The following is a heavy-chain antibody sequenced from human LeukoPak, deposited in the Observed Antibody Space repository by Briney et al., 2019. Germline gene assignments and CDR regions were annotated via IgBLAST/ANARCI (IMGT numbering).Heavy chain of an antibody. D-gene: IGHD4-17*01. CDR3: AGSYGDWIQTFDY. J-gene: IGHJ4*02. CDR2: IIPIFGTA. CDR1: GGTFSSYA. Sequence: GASVKVSCKASGGTFSSYAISWVRQAPGQGLEWMGGIIPIFGTANYAQKFQGRVTITADESTSTAYMELSSLRSEDTAVYYCAGSYGDWIQTFDYWGQGTLVTVSS. V-gene: IGHV1-69*13.